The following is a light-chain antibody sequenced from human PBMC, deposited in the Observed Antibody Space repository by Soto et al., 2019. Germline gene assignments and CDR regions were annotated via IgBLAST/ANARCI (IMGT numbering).Light chain of an antibody. CDR3: QQYSSAPRT. V-gene: IGKV3-20*01. CDR1: QSVGSSD. Sequence: EIVLNKSSCTLSLPPGERATLSCRASQSVGSSDLAWYQQKPGQAPRLLMYGASSRATGIPDRFNGSGSGTDFTLTISRLEPEDSAVYYCQQYSSAPRTCGQGTKG. CDR2: GAS. J-gene: IGKJ1*01.